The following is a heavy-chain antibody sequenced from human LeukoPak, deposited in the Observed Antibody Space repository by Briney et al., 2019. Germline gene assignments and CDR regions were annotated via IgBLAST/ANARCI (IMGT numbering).Heavy chain of an antibody. CDR1: GFTFSSYA. D-gene: IGHD2-15*01. V-gene: IGHV3-23*01. Sequence: GGSLRLSCAASGFTFSSYAMSWVRQAPGKGLDWVSAISGSGGSTYYADSVKGRFTISRDNAKNSLHLQMNSLRAEDTAIYYCARELGYCSGGSCYSANYYYYMDVWGKGTTVTISS. J-gene: IGHJ6*03. CDR3: ARELGYCSGGSCYSANYYYYMDV. CDR2: ISGSGGST.